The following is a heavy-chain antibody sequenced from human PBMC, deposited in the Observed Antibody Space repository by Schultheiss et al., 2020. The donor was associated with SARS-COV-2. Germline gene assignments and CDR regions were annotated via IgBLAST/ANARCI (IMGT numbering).Heavy chain of an antibody. V-gene: IGHV3-7*03. CDR1: GFTFSSYW. D-gene: IGHD6-6*01. CDR2: IKQDGSEK. Sequence: GGSLRLSCAASGFTFSSYWMSWVRQAPGKGLEWVANIKQDGSEKYYVDSVKGRFTISRDNSKNTLYLQMNSLRAEDTAVYYCAKGIEYSSSSDNYYYYGMDVWGQGTTVTVSS. J-gene: IGHJ6*02. CDR3: AKGIEYSSSSDNYYYYGMDV.